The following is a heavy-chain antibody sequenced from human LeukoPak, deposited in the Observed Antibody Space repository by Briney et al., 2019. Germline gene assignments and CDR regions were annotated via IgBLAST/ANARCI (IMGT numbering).Heavy chain of an antibody. CDR1: GFTFSTYN. Sequence: GGSLRLSCEVSGFTFSTYNMNWVRQAPGKGLEWVSSISGGSSYIYYADSVRGRFTISRDNAKTSLYLQMNSLRPEDTAIYYCTAAWSNFDFWGQGILVAVSS. CDR3: TAAWSNFDF. J-gene: IGHJ4*02. CDR2: ISGGSSYI. D-gene: IGHD6-25*01. V-gene: IGHV3-21*01.